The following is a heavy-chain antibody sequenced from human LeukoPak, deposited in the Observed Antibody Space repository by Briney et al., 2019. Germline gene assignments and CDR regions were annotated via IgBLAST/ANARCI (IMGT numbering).Heavy chain of an antibody. CDR2: IYYSGTT. D-gene: IGHD5-12*01. Sequence: SETLSLTCTVSGGSISSGDYYWGWIRQHPGKGLEWIGYIYYSGTTYYNPSLRSRVTISVDTSKNQFSLKLNSVTAADTAVYYCARDRYGGYDFYCWGRGTLVTVSS. CDR3: ARDRYGGYDFYC. J-gene: IGHJ4*02. CDR1: GGSISSGDYY. V-gene: IGHV4-31*03.